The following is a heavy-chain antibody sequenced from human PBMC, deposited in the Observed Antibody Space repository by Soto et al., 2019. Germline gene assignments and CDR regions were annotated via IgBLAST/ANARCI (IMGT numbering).Heavy chain of an antibody. CDR1: GGSFSGYY. V-gene: IGHV4-34*01. J-gene: IGHJ4*02. CDR2: IRHSGST. CDR3: ARTYGGNSFDY. Sequence: QVQLQQWGAGLLKPSETPSLTCAVYGGSFSGYYWSWIRQPTGKGLEWIGEIRHSGSTNYNPSLKRRVTIQVDTSKNQFSLKLSSVTAADTAVYYCARTYGGNSFDYWGQGTLVTVSS. D-gene: IGHD2-21*02.